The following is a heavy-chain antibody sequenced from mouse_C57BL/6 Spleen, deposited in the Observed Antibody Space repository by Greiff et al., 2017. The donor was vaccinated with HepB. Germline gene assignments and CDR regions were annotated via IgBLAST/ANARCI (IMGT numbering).Heavy chain of an antibody. Sequence: VQLQESGAELVRPGASVTLSCKASGYTFTDYEMHWVKQTPVHGLEWIGAIDPETGGTAYNQKFKGKAILTADKSSSTAYMELRSLTSEDSAVYYCTRSSYYYGSSYGAYWGQGTLVTVSA. CDR1: GYTFTDYE. CDR2: IDPETGGT. V-gene: IGHV1-15*01. J-gene: IGHJ3*01. CDR3: TRSSYYYGSSYGAY. D-gene: IGHD1-1*01.